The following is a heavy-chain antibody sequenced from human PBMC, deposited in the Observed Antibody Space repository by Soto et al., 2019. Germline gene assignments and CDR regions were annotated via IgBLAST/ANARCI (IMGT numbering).Heavy chain of an antibody. CDR3: ARVGYFDSDGFPWPYDY. D-gene: IGHD3-22*01. CDR2: INGGNDKT. J-gene: IGHJ4*02. V-gene: IGHV1-3*01. CDR1: GSTFTAYS. Sequence: ASVTFSCTASGSTFTAYSIYWVRQAPGQGLEWMGWINGGNDKTGYSQKFQGRITITKNTSASTAFMELSGLRSEDTAVYYCARVGYFDSDGFPWPYDYWGQGPLVTVSA.